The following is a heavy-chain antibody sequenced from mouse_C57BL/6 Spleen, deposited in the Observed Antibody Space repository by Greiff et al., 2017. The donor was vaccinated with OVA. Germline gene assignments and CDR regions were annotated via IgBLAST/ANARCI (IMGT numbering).Heavy chain of an antibody. J-gene: IGHJ3*01. CDR2: ISSGSSTI. D-gene: IGHD1-1*01. V-gene: IGHV5-17*01. CDR3: ARGDYYGSSPAWFAY. CDR1: GFTFSDYG. Sequence: EVMLVESGGGLVKPGGSLKLSCAASGFTFSDYGMHWVRQAPEKGLEWVAYISSGSSTIYYADTVKGRFTISRDNAKNTLFLQMTSLRSEDTAMYYCARGDYYGSSPAWFAYWGQGTLVTVSA.